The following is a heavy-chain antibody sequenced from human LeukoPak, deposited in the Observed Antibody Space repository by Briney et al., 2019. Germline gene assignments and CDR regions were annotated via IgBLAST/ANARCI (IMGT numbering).Heavy chain of an antibody. CDR1: GYTFNSFG. V-gene: IGHV1-18*01. J-gene: IGHJ6*02. Sequence: GASVKVSCKASGYTFNSFGISWVRQAPGQGLEWMGWISAYNGNTHHPEKLQGRLTMTTDTPTSTAYMELRSLRSDDTAIYYCARDIVMMVGSYYYGKDVWGQGTTVTVSS. D-gene: IGHD2-15*01. CDR3: ARDIVMMVGSYYYGKDV. CDR2: ISAYNGNT.